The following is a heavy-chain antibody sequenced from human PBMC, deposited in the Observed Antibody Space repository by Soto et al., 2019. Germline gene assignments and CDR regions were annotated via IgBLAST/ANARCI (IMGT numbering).Heavy chain of an antibody. V-gene: IGHV3-33*01. CDR3: ARDGYCSGGSCYSVPVFDY. J-gene: IGHJ4*02. Sequence: QVQLVESGGGVVQPGRSLRLSCAASGFTFSSYGMHWVRQAPGKGLEWGAVIWYDGSNKYYADSVKGRFTISRDNSKNTLYLQMISLRDEDTAVYYCARDGYCSGGSCYSVPVFDYWGQGTLVTVSS. D-gene: IGHD2-15*01. CDR1: GFTFSSYG. CDR2: IWYDGSNK.